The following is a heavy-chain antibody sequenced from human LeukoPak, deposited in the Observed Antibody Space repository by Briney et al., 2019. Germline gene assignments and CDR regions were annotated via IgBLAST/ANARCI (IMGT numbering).Heavy chain of an antibody. V-gene: IGHV3-7*04. J-gene: IGHJ4*02. D-gene: IGHD1-26*01. CDR1: GFTFSTYW. CDR2: IKQDGTEK. CDR3: AGGVGASHFDY. Sequence: GGSLRLSCAASGFTFSTYWMSWVRQAPGKGLEWVAIIKQDGTEKYYVDSVEGRFTISRDNAENSLCLQMNSLRAEDTAVYYCAGGVGASHFDYWGQGTLVTVSS.